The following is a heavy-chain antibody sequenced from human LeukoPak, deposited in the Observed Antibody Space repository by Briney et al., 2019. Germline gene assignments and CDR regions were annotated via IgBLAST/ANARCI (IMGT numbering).Heavy chain of an antibody. J-gene: IGHJ4*01. V-gene: IGHV3-9*01. CDR1: GFTFDDYA. Sequence: GGSLRLSCAASGFTFDDYAMHWVRQAPGKGLEWVSGISWNSGSIGYADSVKGRFTISRDNAKNSLYLQMNSLESEDTAMYYCARGAFCSGGACPAAFDSWGHGILVTVSS. CDR2: ISWNSGSI. D-gene: IGHD2-15*01. CDR3: ARGAFCSGGACPAAFDS.